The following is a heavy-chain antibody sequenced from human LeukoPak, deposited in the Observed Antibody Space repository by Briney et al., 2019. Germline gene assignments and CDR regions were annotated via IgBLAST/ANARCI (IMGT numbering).Heavy chain of an antibody. J-gene: IGHJ5*02. CDR2: INHSGST. CDR3: AREDIVVVPAASALGNWFDP. V-gene: IGHV4-34*01. CDR1: GGSFSGYY. Sequence: SEALSLTCAVYGGSFSGYYWSWIRQPPGKGLEWIGEINHSGSTNYNPSLKSRVTISVDTSKNQFSLKLSSVTAADTAVYYCAREDIVVVPAASALGNWFDPWGQGTLVTVSS. D-gene: IGHD2-2*01.